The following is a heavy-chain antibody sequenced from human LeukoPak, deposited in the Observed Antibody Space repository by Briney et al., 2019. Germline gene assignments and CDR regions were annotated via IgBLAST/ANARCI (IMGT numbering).Heavy chain of an antibody. J-gene: IGHJ4*02. CDR3: ARLGLGRVGAGDY. V-gene: IGHV5-51*01. Sequence: GAALQISCEGADSRFTSYWIGWGRPMPGKGLEWMGIIYPGDSDTRYSPSFEGQVTISADKSISTAYLQWSSLKASDTAMYYCARLGLGRVGAGDYWGQGTLVTVSS. CDR2: IYPGDSDT. D-gene: IGHD1-26*01. CDR1: DSRFTSYW.